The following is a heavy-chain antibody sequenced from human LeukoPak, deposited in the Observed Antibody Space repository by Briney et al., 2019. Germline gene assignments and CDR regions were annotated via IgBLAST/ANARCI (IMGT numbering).Heavy chain of an antibody. Sequence: GGSLRLSCAASGLTFSRYALTWVRQSPEKGLEWVSSIEGSSGSTYYADSVKGRFTISRDNTKNTLYLQMSSLRVEDTAIYYCGRDPNGDYIGAFDLWGQGTMVTVS. D-gene: IGHD4-17*01. V-gene: IGHV3-23*01. J-gene: IGHJ3*01. CDR1: GLTFSRYA. CDR3: GRDPNGDYIGAFDL. CDR2: IEGSSGST.